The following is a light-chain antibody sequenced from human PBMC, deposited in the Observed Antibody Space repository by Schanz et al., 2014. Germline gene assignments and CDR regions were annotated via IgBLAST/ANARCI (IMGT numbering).Light chain of an antibody. V-gene: IGKV3-20*01. CDR3: QQYGSSPYT. CDR1: QSVASNF. CDR2: GAS. J-gene: IGKJ2*01. Sequence: EIVLTQSSGTLSLSPGERATLSCRASQSVASNFLAWYQQRPGQAPRLLIFGASTRATDIPARFSGSESGTQFTLTISSLQSEDFAVYYCQQYGSSPYTFGQGTKLEIK.